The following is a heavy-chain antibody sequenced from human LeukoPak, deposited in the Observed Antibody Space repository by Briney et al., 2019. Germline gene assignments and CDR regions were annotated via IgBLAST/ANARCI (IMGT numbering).Heavy chain of an antibody. D-gene: IGHD1-14*01. V-gene: IGHV4-59*08. Sequence: PSETLSLTCTVSGGSISHYYWSWIRQPPGKGLECIGYIYYSGSTNYNPSLKSRVTISVDRSKNQFSLKLSSVTAADTAVYYCARQIYTGGYFDYWGQGTLVTVSS. CDR2: IYYSGST. J-gene: IGHJ4*02. CDR1: GGSISHYY. CDR3: ARQIYTGGYFDY.